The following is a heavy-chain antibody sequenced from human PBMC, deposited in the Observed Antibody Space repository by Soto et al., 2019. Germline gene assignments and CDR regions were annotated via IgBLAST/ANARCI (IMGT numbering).Heavy chain of an antibody. D-gene: IGHD2-21*02. CDR2: INHSGST. CDR1: GGSFSGYY. V-gene: IGHV4-34*01. CDR3: AGIGFGGDCYANNYCDY. J-gene: IGHJ4*02. Sequence: QVQLQQWGAGLLKPSETLSLTCAVYGGSFSGYYWSWIRQPPGKGLEWIGEINHSGSTNYNPSLKGRVTISVDTSKSQFSLKLSSVTAADTAVYYCAGIGFGGDCYANNYCDYWGQGTLVTVSS.